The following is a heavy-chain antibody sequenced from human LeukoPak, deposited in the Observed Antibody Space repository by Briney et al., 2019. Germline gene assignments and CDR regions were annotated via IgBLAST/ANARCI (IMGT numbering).Heavy chain of an antibody. Sequence: KASETLSLTCAVYGGSFSGYYWSCIRQPPGKGLEWIGEINHSGSTNYNPSLKSRVTISVDTSKNQFSLKLSSVTAADTAVYYCARVEKDIVVVPAARWFDPWGQGTRVTVSS. V-gene: IGHV4-34*01. CDR2: INHSGST. D-gene: IGHD2-2*01. CDR3: ARVEKDIVVVPAARWFDP. CDR1: GGSFSGYY. J-gene: IGHJ5*02.